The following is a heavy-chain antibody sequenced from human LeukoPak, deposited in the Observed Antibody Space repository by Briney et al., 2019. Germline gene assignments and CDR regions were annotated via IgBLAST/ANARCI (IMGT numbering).Heavy chain of an antibody. D-gene: IGHD3-22*01. V-gene: IGHV4-30-2*01. CDR3: ARAYYYDSSGWDAFDI. Sequence: SETLSLTCTVSGGSISSGGYYWSWIRQPPGKGLEWIGYIYHSGSTYYNPSLKSRVTISVDRSKNQFSLKLSSVTAADTAVYYCARAYYYDSSGWDAFDIWGQGTMVTVSS. CDR2: IYHSGST. CDR1: GGSISSGGYY. J-gene: IGHJ3*02.